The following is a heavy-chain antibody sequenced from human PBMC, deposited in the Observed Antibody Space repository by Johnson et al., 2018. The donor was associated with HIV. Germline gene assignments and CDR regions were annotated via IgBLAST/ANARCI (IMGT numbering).Heavy chain of an antibody. Sequence: VQVVESGGGLVQPGGSLRLSCAASGFTVSSNYMSWVRQAPGRGLEWVSAISGSGGSTYYADSVQGRFTLSRDNSKNTLYLQMNSLRAEDTAGYYCAKELAIAVRPGGAFDIWGQGTVVTVSS. CDR1: GFTVSSNY. V-gene: IGHV3-23*04. D-gene: IGHD6-6*01. CDR3: AKELAIAVRPGGAFDI. CDR2: ISGSGGST. J-gene: IGHJ3*02.